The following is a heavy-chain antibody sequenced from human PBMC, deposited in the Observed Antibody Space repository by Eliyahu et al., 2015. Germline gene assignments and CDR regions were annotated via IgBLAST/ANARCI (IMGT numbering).Heavy chain of an antibody. D-gene: IGHD3-10*01. CDR1: GYTFTSYW. CDR3: ASGYDVFGYFAY. J-gene: IGHJ4*02. Sequence: EVQLVQSGAEVKKPGESLKISCKVSGYTFTSYWIGWVRQMPGKGLEWMGCIYPGDSDTRYSPSFQGRVTLSADKSITTAYLQWSSLKASDTAMYYCASGYDVFGYFAYWGQGTLVTVSS. V-gene: IGHV5-51*03. CDR2: IYPGDSDT.